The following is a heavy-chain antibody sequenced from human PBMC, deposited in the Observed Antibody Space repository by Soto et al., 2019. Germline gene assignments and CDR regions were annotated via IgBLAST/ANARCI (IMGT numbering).Heavy chain of an antibody. CDR3: ATGYCSGGSCYYSRSGYYFDY. CDR2: ISAYNGNT. CDR1: GYTVTSYG. D-gene: IGHD2-15*01. V-gene: IGHV1-18*01. Sequence: ASVKVSCKASGYTVTSYGISWVRQAPGQGLEWMGWISAYNGNTNYAQKLQGRVTMTTDTSTSTAYMELRSLRSDDTAVYYCATGYCSGGSCYYSRSGYYFDYWGQGTLVTVSS. J-gene: IGHJ4*02.